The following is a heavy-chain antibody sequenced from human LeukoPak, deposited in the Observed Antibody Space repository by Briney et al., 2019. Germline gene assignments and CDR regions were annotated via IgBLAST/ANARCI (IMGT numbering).Heavy chain of an antibody. V-gene: IGHV3-23*01. CDR3: AKDRPDYSTLPLRAFDI. J-gene: IGHJ3*02. D-gene: IGHD4-11*01. CDR1: GFTFSSYA. CDR2: ISGSGGST. Sequence: PGGSLRLSCAASGFTFSSYAMNWVRQAPGKGLEWVSGISGSGGSTYYADSVKGRFTISRDNSKNTLYLQMNSLRAEDTAVYYCAKDRPDYSTLPLRAFDIWGQGTMVTVSS.